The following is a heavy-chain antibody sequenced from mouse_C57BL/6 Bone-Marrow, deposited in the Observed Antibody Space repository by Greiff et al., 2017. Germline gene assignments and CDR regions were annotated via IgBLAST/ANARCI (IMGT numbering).Heavy chain of an antibody. J-gene: IGHJ4*01. V-gene: IGHV1-15*01. CDR2: IDPETGGT. D-gene: IGHD3-2*02. CDR1: GYTFTDYE. CDR3: TGSAQATLYAMDY. Sequence: QVQLQQSGAELVRPGASVTLSCKASGYTFTDYEMHWVKQTPVHGLEWIGAIDPETGGTAYNQKFKGKAILTADKSSSTAYMELRSLTSEDSAVYYCTGSAQATLYAMDYWGQGTSVTVSS.